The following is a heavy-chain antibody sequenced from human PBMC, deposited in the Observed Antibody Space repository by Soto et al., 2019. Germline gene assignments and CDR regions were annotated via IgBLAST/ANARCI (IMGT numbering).Heavy chain of an antibody. J-gene: IGHJ5*02. CDR1: GGSISSYY. D-gene: IGHD2-2*01. V-gene: IGHV4-4*07. Sequence: SETLSLTCTVSGGSISSYYWSCIRQPAGKGLEWIGRIYTSGSTNYNPSLKSRVTMSVDTSKNQFSLKLSSVTAADTAVYYCARDGSTDRKRWFDPWGQGTLVTVSS. CDR3: ARDGSTDRKRWFDP. CDR2: IYTSGST.